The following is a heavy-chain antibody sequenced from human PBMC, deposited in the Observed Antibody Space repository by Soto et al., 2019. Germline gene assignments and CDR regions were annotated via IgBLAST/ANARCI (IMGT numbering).Heavy chain of an antibody. V-gene: IGHV4-59*01. CDR3: ARLEPYSSGYQFDY. CDR1: GGSISSYY. CDR2: IYYSGST. D-gene: IGHD3-22*01. Sequence: SETLSLTCTVSGGSISSYYWSWIRQPPGKGLEWIGYIYYSGSTNYNPSLKSRVTISVDTSKNQFSLKLSSVTAADTAVYYCARLEPYSSGYQFDYWGQGTLVTVSS. J-gene: IGHJ4*02.